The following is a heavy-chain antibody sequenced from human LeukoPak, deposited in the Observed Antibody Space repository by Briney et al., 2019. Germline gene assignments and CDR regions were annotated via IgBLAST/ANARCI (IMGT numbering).Heavy chain of an antibody. CDR3: ARGARTIHLGDDY. CDR1: GFRFSDNY. V-gene: IGHV3-11*06. D-gene: IGHD5-24*01. Sequence: GGSLRLSCAASGFRFSDNYMSWIRQAPGKGLEWLSYISSGNSDTNYADSVKGRFTISRDNAKNSLYLQMSSLRAEDTAVYYCARGARTIHLGDDYWGQGTLVTVSS. J-gene: IGHJ4*02. CDR2: ISSGNSDT.